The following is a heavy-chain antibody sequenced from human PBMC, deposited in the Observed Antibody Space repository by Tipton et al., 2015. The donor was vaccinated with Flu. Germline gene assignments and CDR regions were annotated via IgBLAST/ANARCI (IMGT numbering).Heavy chain of an antibody. CDR1: GFTFSSFG. V-gene: IGHV3-30*02. CDR2: IRHDGTNT. J-gene: IGHJ4*02. D-gene: IGHD1-26*01. CDR3: AKAVGATTHYFDY. Sequence: QVQLVQSGGGVVQPGGSLRLSCAASGFTFSSFGMHWVRQAPGKGLEWVAFIRHDGTNTYFADSVKGRFTISRDNSKNTLYLQMNSLRPDDTAVYYCAKAVGATTHYFDYWGQGTLVTVSS.